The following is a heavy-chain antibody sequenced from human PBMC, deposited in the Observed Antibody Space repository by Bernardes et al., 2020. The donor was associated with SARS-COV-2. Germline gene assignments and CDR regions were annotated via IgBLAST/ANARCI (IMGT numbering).Heavy chain of an antibody. CDR3: ARGGRYFDY. J-gene: IGHJ4*02. CDR1: GFTFSSFS. V-gene: IGHV3-48*01. D-gene: IGHD1-20*01. Sequence: GGSLRLSCAASGFTFSSFSMNWVRQAPGKGLEWVSYISSRSDTIYYADSMKGRFTISRDNAKNSLYLQMNSLRAEDAAIYYCARGGRYFDYWGQGTLVTVSS. CDR2: ISSRSDTI.